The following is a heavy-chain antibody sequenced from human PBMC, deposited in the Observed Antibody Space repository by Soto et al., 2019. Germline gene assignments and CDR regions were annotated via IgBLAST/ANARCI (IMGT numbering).Heavy chain of an antibody. CDR3: ARHRFVSCGGSCYSCWFDP. Sequence: QLQLQESGPGLVKPSETLSLTCTLSGGSISSSSYYWGWIRQPPGKGLEWIGSIYYSGSTYYNPSLKSRVTISVDTSKNQFSLKLSSVTAADTAVYYCARHRFVSCGGSCYSCWFDPWGQGTLVTVSS. V-gene: IGHV4-39*01. J-gene: IGHJ5*02. CDR1: GGSISSSSYY. CDR2: IYYSGST. D-gene: IGHD2-15*01.